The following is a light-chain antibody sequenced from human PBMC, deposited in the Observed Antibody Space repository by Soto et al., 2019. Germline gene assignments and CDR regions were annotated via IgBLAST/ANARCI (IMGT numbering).Light chain of an antibody. Sequence: EVVMPQSPATLAVSPGERATLSCRASQSISNNLAWYQQKPGQAPRLLIFGASTRATGVPARFSGSGSGTEFILTISSLQSEDFATYYCQHFNNWPPELTVGVGPKVDNK. J-gene: IGKJ4*01. V-gene: IGKV3-15*01. CDR1: QSISNN. CDR3: QHFNNWPPELT. CDR2: GAS.